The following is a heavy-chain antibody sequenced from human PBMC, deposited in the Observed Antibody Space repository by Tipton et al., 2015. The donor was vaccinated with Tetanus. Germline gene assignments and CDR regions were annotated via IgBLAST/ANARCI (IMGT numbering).Heavy chain of an antibody. V-gene: IGHV4-39*01. CDR1: RGSMNSGTFY. CDR2: IYYNGNA. J-gene: IGHJ5*02. Sequence: TLSLTCTVSRGSMNSGTFYWDWIRQSPGKGLEWLGNIYYNGNALENPSLKGRVTLSLDRSKNQFSLKLTFVTAADTAVYYCARSAGNWFDPWGQGILVTVSS. CDR3: ARSAGNWFDP.